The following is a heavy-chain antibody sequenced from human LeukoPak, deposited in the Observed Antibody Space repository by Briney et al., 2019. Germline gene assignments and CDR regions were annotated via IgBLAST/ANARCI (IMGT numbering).Heavy chain of an antibody. V-gene: IGHV4-38-2*01. J-gene: IGHJ3*02. Sequence: SETLSLACAVSGYSISSGYYWGWIRQPPGKGLEWIGSIYHSGSTYYNPSLKSRVTISVDTSKNQFSLKLSSVTAADTAVYYCARGIRVGYCGGDCYSQDAFDIWGQGTMVTVSS. CDR3: ARGIRVGYCGGDCYSQDAFDI. CDR2: IYHSGST. CDR1: GYSISSGYY. D-gene: IGHD2-21*02.